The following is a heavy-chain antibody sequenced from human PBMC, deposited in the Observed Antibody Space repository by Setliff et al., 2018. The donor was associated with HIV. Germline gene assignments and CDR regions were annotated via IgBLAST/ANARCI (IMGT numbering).Heavy chain of an antibody. CDR1: GYSFPTYW. CDR3: ARTYGSGMGGFDY. CDR2: IYPGDSDT. D-gene: IGHD3-10*01. V-gene: IGHV5-51*01. Sequence: GESLKISCKGSGYSFPTYWIAWVRQIPGKGLEWMGIIYPGDSDTRYRPSFQGQVTISADKSISTAYLQWSSLKASDTAMYYCARTYGSGMGGFDYWGQGTLVTVSS. J-gene: IGHJ4*02.